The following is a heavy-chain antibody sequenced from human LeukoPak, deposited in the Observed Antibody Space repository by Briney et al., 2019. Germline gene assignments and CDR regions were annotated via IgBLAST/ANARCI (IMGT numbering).Heavy chain of an antibody. CDR2: IYHSGST. CDR3: AREHSGYDSQRYFDY. V-gene: IGHV4-38-2*02. Sequence: SETLSLTCTVSGYSISSGYYWGWIRQPPGKGLEWIGSIYHSGSTYYNPSLKSRVTISVDTSKNQFSLKLSSVTAADTAVYYCAREHSGYDSQRYFDYWGQGTLVTVSS. D-gene: IGHD5-12*01. CDR1: GYSISSGYY. J-gene: IGHJ4*02.